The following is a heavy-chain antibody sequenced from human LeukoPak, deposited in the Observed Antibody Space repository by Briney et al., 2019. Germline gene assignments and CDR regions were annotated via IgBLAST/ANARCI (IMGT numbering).Heavy chain of an antibody. Sequence: PSETLSLTCAVSGGSISSNNWWNWVRQPPGKGLEWVSRINTDGSSTSYADSVKGRFTISRDNAKNTLYLQMNSLRAEDTAVYYCARERYCSSTSCLDWYFDLWGRGTLVTVSS. CDR3: ARERYCSSTSCLDWYFDL. V-gene: IGHV3-74*01. D-gene: IGHD2-2*01. CDR2: INTDGSST. CDR1: GGSISSNNW. J-gene: IGHJ2*01.